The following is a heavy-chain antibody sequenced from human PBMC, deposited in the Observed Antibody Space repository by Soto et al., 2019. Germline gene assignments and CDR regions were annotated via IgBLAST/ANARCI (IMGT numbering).Heavy chain of an antibody. CDR2: IWYDGSNK. Sequence: QVQLVESGGGVVQPGRSLRLSCAASGFTFSSYGMHWVRQAPGKGPEWVAVIWYDGSNKYYADSVKGRFTISRDNSKNTLYLQMNSLRAEDTAVYYCARDGGYCSGGSCYPGDYWGQGTLVTVSS. V-gene: IGHV3-33*01. D-gene: IGHD2-15*01. CDR3: ARDGGYCSGGSCYPGDY. CDR1: GFTFSSYG. J-gene: IGHJ4*02.